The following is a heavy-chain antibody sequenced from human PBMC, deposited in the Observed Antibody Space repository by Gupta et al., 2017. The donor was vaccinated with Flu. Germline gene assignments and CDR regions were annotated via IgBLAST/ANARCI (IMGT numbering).Heavy chain of an antibody. Sequence: QVQLMESGGGVVQPGKSLSLSCTASGFTFSRYAMHWVRQAPGKGLEWVAVIWFDGINKYYADSVRGRFTVSRDNSKNTLFLQMNTLKTEDTAVYYCASRWEVEGNAFDFWGQGTMVIVSS. CDR2: IWFDGINK. CDR1: GFTFSRYA. J-gene: IGHJ3*01. D-gene: IGHD1-26*01. V-gene: IGHV3-33*01. CDR3: ASRWEVEGNAFDF.